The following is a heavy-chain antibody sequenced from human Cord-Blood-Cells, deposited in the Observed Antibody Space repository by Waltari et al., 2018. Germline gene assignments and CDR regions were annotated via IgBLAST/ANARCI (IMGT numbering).Heavy chain of an antibody. V-gene: IGHV1-69*06. CDR3: ARVGLTGENYVDY. CDR2: SIPIFGKA. CDR1: GGTFSSYA. J-gene: IGHJ4*02. Sequence: QVQLVQSGAEVKKPGSSVMVSCKASGGTFSSYAISWVRQAPGQGLEWMAGSIPIFGKANYAQKFKGRVTITADKSTRTAYMELSSLGSEDTAVYYCARVGLTGENYVDYWGQGTLVTVSS. D-gene: IGHD7-27*01.